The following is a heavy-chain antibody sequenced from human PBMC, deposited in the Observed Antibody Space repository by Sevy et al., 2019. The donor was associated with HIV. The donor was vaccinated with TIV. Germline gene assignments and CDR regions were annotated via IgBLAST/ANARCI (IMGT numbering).Heavy chain of an antibody. CDR3: AKRPDLWAILPTGVLDV. CDR1: GFTFSNSA. CDR2: ISDSGGRA. J-gene: IGHJ6*02. Sequence: GGSLRLSCAASGFTFSNSAMSWVRQAPGKGLEWVSAISDSGGRAYYAHSVEGRFTISRDNSKNTLYLQMNSLRVDDTAVYYCAKRPDLWAILPTGVLDVWGQGTRVTVSS. V-gene: IGHV3-23*01. D-gene: IGHD3-3*01.